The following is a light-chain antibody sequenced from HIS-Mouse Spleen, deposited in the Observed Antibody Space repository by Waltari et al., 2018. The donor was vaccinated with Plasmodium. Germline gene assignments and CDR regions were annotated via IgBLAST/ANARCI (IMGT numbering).Light chain of an antibody. J-gene: IGLJ3*02. CDR3: YSTDSSGNHRV. CDR2: EDS. Sequence: SYELTQPPSASVSPGQTARITCSGDTLPQKSAYWYQQKSGQAPVLVIYEDSKRPSGIPDRFSGSSSGTMATLTISGAQVEDEADYYCYSTDSSGNHRVFGGGTKLTVL. CDR1: TLPQKS. V-gene: IGLV3-10*01.